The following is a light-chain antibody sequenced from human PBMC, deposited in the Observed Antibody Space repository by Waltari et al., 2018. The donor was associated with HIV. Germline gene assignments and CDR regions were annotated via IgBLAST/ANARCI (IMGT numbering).Light chain of an antibody. CDR2: ADA. J-gene: IGLJ2*01. CDR1: TPNIGSSN. Sequence: QSVLTQPPSASGAPGQRVTISCSGSTPNIGSSNVNWYRQFSRAAPKLLIYADAQRPAGVPDRFSGSKSGTSASLVISGLQSEDEADYYCSTWDDRLNGVVFGGGTRLTVV. CDR3: STWDDRLNGVV. V-gene: IGLV1-44*01.